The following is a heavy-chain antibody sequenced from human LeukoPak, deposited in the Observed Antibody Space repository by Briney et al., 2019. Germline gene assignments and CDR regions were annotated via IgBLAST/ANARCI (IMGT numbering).Heavy chain of an antibody. V-gene: IGHV3-48*03. CDR2: ISSSGSTI. J-gene: IGHJ4*02. D-gene: IGHD6-19*01. Sequence: GGSLRLSCAASGFTFSSYEMNWVRQAPGKGLEWVSYISSSGSTIYYADSVKGRFTISRDNAKNSLYLQMNSPRAEDTAVYYCARDKYSSGWYSGLFDYWGQGTLVTVSS. CDR3: ARDKYSSGWYSGLFDY. CDR1: GFTFSSYE.